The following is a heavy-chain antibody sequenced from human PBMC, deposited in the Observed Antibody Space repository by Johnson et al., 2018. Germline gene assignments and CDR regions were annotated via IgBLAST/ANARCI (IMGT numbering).Heavy chain of an antibody. CDR2: ILPIFGTT. J-gene: IGHJ6*02. V-gene: IGHV1-69*01. D-gene: IGHD2-2*01. Sequence: QVQLVQSGAEVKKPGSSVKVSCKASGGTLSNHTIIWVRQAPGQGLEWMGGILPIFGTTNYAQKFQGRVTITADESTNTAYMEMGNLRADDTAVYFCARRTRGRGHDIVLVPTATRESYYYEMPVWGQGTTVTVSS. CDR1: GGTLSNHT. CDR3: ARRTRGRGHDIVLVPTATRESYYYEMPV.